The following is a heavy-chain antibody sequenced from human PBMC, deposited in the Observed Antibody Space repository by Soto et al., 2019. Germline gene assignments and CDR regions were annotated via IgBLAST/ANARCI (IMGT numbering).Heavy chain of an antibody. J-gene: IGHJ4*02. CDR3: ARDWSRYYDNSGLIWFY. V-gene: IGHV1-18*04. CDR1: GYMFRSYG. CDR2: ISAYNGDT. Sequence: ASVKVSCKASGYMFRSYGISWVRQAPGQGLEWVGWISAYNGDTHYAPKFQDRITLTTETSTDTAYMESRSLRLDDTAVYYCARDWSRYYDNSGLIWFYWGQGSLVTVSS. D-gene: IGHD3-22*01.